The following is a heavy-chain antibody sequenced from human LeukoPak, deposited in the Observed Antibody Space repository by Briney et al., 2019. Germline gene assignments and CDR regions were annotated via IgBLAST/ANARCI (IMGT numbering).Heavy chain of an antibody. J-gene: IGHJ4*02. CDR3: AKGRIAVAEDIDPFGY. D-gene: IGHD6-19*01. V-gene: IGHV3-30*18. CDR2: ISYDGSNK. Sequence: PGGSLRLSCAASGFTFSSYGMHWVRQAPGKGLEWVAVISYDGSNKYYADSVKGRFTISRDNSKNTLYLQMNSLRAEGTAVYYCAKGRIAVAEDIDPFGYWGQGTLVTVSS. CDR1: GFTFSSYG.